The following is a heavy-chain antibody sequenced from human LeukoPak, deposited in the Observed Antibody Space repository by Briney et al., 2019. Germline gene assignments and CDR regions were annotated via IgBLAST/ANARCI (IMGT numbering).Heavy chain of an antibody. Sequence: GGSLRLSCTASAFTFSGFGMQWVREAPGKGLEWVAVRWYDGSNQQYADSVKGRFTISLDNSGNTVFLQMSSLRPKDTAVYYCAKGDSPEPFEQWSLGTLVTVPS. CDR2: RWYDGSNQ. D-gene: IGHD3-22*01. V-gene: IGHV3-33*06. J-gene: IGHJ4*02. CDR3: AKGDSPEPFEQ. CDR1: AFTFSGFG.